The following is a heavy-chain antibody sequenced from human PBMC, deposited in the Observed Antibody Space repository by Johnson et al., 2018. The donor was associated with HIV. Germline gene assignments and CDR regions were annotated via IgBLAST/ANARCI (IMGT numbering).Heavy chain of an antibody. CDR2: IKQDGSEK. CDR3: ARGGGYYTSDAFDI. V-gene: IGHV3-7*01. CDR1: GFTFSTYW. Sequence: VQLVESGGGLVQPGGSLRLSCAASGFTFSTYWMSWVRQAPGKGLEWVANIKQDGSEKNYVDSVKGRFTISRDNAKNSLYLQMNSLRAEDTAVYYCARGGGYYTSDAFDIWGQGTMVTVSS. J-gene: IGHJ3*02. D-gene: IGHD3-3*01.